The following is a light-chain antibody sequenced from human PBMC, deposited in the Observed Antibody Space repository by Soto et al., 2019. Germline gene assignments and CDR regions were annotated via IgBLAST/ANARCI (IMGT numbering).Light chain of an antibody. Sequence: DIQMTQSPSSLSASVGDRVTITCRASQGIRNDLGWYQQRPGKPTNLLIYKASTLASGVPSRFSGSGSGTEFTLTINSLQPDDFATYYCQQYHIYSGTFGQGTKVDIK. V-gene: IGKV1-17*01. CDR1: QGIRND. CDR2: KAS. J-gene: IGKJ1*01. CDR3: QQYHIYSGT.